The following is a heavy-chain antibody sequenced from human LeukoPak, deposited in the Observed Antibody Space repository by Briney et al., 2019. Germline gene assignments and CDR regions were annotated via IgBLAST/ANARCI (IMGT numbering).Heavy chain of an antibody. CDR3: ARGNLHGGSATDY. CDR1: GYTFTSYD. D-gene: IGHD4-23*01. J-gene: IGHJ4*02. V-gene: IGHV1-46*01. CDR2: INPSGGST. Sequence: ASVKVSCKASGYTFTSYDINWVRQATGQGLEWMGIINPSGGSTSYAQKFQGKVTMTRDTSTSTVYMELSSLRSEDTAVYYCARGNLHGGSATDYWGQGTLVTVSS.